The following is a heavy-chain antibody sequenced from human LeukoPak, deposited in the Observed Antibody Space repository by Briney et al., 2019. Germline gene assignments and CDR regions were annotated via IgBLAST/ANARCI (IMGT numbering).Heavy chain of an antibody. D-gene: IGHD1-26*01. CDR2: ISSSSSDI. Sequence: GGSLRLSCAASGFTFSSYSINWVRQAPGKGLEWVSSISSSSSDIYYADAVKGRFTISRYNAKNSLYLQMNSLRAEDTAVYYCARASVGAENAFDIWGQGTMVTVSS. CDR1: GFTFSSYS. V-gene: IGHV3-21*01. J-gene: IGHJ3*02. CDR3: ARASVGAENAFDI.